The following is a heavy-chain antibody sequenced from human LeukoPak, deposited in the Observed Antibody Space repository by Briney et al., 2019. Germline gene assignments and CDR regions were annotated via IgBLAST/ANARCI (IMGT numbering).Heavy chain of an antibody. Sequence: ASVKVSCKASGYTFTSYGTSWVRQAPGQGLEWMGWISAYNGNTNYAQKLQGRVTMTTDTSTSTAYMELRSLRSDDTAVYYCARWGRLRFLEWSISTSGDYWGQGTLVTVSS. D-gene: IGHD3-3*01. CDR3: ARWGRLRFLEWSISTSGDY. V-gene: IGHV1-18*01. J-gene: IGHJ4*02. CDR1: GYTFTSYG. CDR2: ISAYNGNT.